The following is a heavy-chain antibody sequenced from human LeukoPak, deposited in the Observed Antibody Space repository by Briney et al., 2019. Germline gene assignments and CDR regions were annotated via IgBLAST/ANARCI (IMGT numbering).Heavy chain of an antibody. V-gene: IGHV5-51*01. CDR3: ARHSAITMIVVVNDAFDI. Sequence: GESLQISCKGSGYSFTTYWIGWVRQMPGKGLEWMGIIYPGDSDTRYSPSFQGQVTISADKSISTAYLQWSSLKASDTAMYYCARHSAITMIVVVNDAFDIWGQGTMVTVSS. J-gene: IGHJ3*02. CDR2: IYPGDSDT. CDR1: GYSFTTYW. D-gene: IGHD3-22*01.